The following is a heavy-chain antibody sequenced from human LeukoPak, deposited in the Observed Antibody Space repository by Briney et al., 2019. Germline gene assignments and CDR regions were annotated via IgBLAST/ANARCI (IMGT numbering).Heavy chain of an antibody. J-gene: IGHJ4*02. Sequence: PGGSLRLSCAASGFTFSSYAMSWVRQAPGKGLEWVSAISGSGGSTYYADSVKGRFTISRDNSKNTLYLQMNSLRAEDTAVYYCAKETRYYYDSSGYYHRPFDYWGQGTLVTVSS. CDR1: GFTFSSYA. CDR2: ISGSGGST. CDR3: AKETRYYYDSSGYYHRPFDY. D-gene: IGHD3-22*01. V-gene: IGHV3-23*01.